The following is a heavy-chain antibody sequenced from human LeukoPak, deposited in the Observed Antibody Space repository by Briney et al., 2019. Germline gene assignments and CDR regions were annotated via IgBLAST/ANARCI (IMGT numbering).Heavy chain of an antibody. CDR3: AKDGRSTERGGGAFDI. CDR1: GFTFNTYN. D-gene: IGHD3-16*01. Sequence: GGSLRLSCAASGFTFNTYNMNWVRQAPGKGLEWVSSISSSSSYIYYADSVKGRFTISRDNAKNSLYLQMNSLRVEDTAVYYCAKDGRSTERGGGAFDIWGQGTMVTVSS. J-gene: IGHJ3*02. CDR2: ISSSSSYI. V-gene: IGHV3-21*01.